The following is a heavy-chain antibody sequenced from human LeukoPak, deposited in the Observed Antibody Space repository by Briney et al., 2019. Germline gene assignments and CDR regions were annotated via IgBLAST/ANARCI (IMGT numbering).Heavy chain of an antibody. V-gene: IGHV1-2*06. J-gene: IGHJ4*02. D-gene: IGHD4-17*01. CDR3: ARDLIAVTTTPDY. CDR1: GYAFTGYY. Sequence: GASVKVSCKASGYAFTGYYMRWVRQAPGQGLEWMGRINPNSGGTNYAQKFQGRVTMTRDTSISTAYMELSRLRSDDTAVYYCARDLIAVTTTPDYWGQGTLVTVSS. CDR2: INPNSGGT.